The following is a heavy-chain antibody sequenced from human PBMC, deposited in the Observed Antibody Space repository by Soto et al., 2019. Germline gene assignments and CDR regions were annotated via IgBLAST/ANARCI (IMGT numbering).Heavy chain of an antibody. V-gene: IGHV3-15*07. CDR1: GFSFNEAW. CDR2: IKTSAGGGAT. D-gene: IGHD2-15*01. J-gene: IGHJ6*02. CDR3: TTGSVEGI. Sequence: EVQLVESAGGLVKPGGSLRLSCVASGFSFNEAWMNWVRQAPGEALEWVGRIKTSAGGGATDYAAPVQGRFTISRDDSKNALYLHMNSLRTEDTAIYYCTTGSVEGIWGQGTTVTVSS.